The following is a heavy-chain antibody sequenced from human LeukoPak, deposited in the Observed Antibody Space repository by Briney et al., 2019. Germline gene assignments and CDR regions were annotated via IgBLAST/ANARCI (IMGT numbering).Heavy chain of an antibody. Sequence: GGSLRLSWAASGFTFINYGMHWVRQAPGKGLEWVAFVRYDGSNTYYADSVKGRFTISRDNSKNTLYLEMDSLRTEDTAVYYCAKDQRIYGILYYIYMDVWGKGTTVTISS. CDR3: AKDQRIYGILYYIYMDV. J-gene: IGHJ6*03. V-gene: IGHV3-30*02. D-gene: IGHD3-10*01. CDR2: VRYDGSNT. CDR1: GFTFINYG.